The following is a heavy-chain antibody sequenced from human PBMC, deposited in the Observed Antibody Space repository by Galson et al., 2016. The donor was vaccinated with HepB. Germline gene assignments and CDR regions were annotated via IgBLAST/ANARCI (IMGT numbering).Heavy chain of an antibody. CDR1: GFTFSSYS. CDR3: AGAGNSSGWYPFNFWWFDP. CDR2: ISSSSTI. J-gene: IGHJ5*02. Sequence: SLRLSCAASGFTFSSYSMNWVRQAPGKGPEWVSYISSSSTIYYADSVRGRFTISRDNAKNSLYLQMNSLRDEGTAVYYCAGAGNSSGWYPFNFWWFDPWGQGTLVTVSS. D-gene: IGHD6-19*01. V-gene: IGHV3-48*02.